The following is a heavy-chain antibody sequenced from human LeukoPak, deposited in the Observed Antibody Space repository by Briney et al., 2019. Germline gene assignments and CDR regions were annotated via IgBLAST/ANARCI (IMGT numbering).Heavy chain of an antibody. CDR2: ISSSSSYI. J-gene: IGHJ4*02. CDR3: ARGDSGSYYESDY. Sequence: PGGSLRLSCAASGFTFSSYSMNWVRQAPGKGLEWVSSISSSSSYIYYADSVKGRFTISRDNAKNSLYLQMNSLRAEDTAVYYCARGDSGSYYESDYWGQGTLVTVSS. D-gene: IGHD1-26*01. V-gene: IGHV3-21*01. CDR1: GFTFSSYS.